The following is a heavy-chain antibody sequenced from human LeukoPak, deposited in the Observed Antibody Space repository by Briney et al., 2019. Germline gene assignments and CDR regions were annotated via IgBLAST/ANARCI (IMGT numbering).Heavy chain of an antibody. Sequence: ASETLSLTCTDSGGSISRYYWRCIRQPPGKRLEWIGYIYYSGSTNYNPSLKSRVTISVDTSKNQFSLKLSSVTAADTAVYYCARGGYYDRQVRFDPWGQGTLVTVSS. CDR3: ARGGYYDRQVRFDP. J-gene: IGHJ5*02. D-gene: IGHD3-22*01. CDR1: GGSISRYY. CDR2: IYYSGST. V-gene: IGHV4-59*01.